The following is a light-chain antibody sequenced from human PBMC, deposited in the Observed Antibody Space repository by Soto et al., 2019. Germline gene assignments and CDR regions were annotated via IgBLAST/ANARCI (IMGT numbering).Light chain of an antibody. Sequence: QSALTQPASVSGSPGQSITISCTGTSSDVGGYNYVSWYQHHPGKAPKLMIYDVSGRPSGVSNRFSGSKSGNTASLTISGLQAEDEADYYCSSYTSSSTLYVFGTGTKLTVL. V-gene: IGLV2-14*03. CDR3: SSYTSSSTLYV. J-gene: IGLJ1*01. CDR1: SSDVGGYNY. CDR2: DVS.